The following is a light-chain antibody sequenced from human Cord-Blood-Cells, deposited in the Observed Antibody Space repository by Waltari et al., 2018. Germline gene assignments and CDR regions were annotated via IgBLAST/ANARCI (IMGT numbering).Light chain of an antibody. CDR3: QSYDSSLSGYV. Sequence: QSVLTQPPSVSGAPGQRVTISCTGSSSNIGAGYDVHWYQHLPGTAPKLLIYGNSDRPSGVPDRFSVSKSGTSASLAITGLQADDEADYYCQSYDSSLSGYVFGTGTKVTVL. V-gene: IGLV1-40*01. CDR1: SSNIGAGYD. CDR2: GNS. J-gene: IGLJ1*01.